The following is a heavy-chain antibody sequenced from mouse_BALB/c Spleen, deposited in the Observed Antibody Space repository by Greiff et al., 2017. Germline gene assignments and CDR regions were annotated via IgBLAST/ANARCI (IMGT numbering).Heavy chain of an antibody. J-gene: IGHJ3*01. V-gene: IGHV1-9*01. CDR2: ILPGSGST. CDR3: ASRSTMITTGAY. Sequence: VQLQQSGAELMKPGASVKISCKATGYTFSSYWIEWVKQRPGHGLEWIGEILPGSGSTNYNEKFKGKATFTADTSSNTAYMQLSSLTSEDSAVYYCASRSTMITTGAYWGQGTLVTVSA. D-gene: IGHD2-4*01. CDR1: GYTFSSYW.